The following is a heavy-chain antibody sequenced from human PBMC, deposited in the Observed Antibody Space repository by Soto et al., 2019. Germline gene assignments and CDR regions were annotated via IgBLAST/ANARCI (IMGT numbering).Heavy chain of an antibody. V-gene: IGHV3-23*01. CDR2: ISGSGDDT. D-gene: IGHD6-19*01. Sequence: EVQLLESGGDLVQPGGSLRLSCDASGFTFYIYALSWVRQTPGKGLEWVAAISGSGDDTYYTDSVKGGFTISRDNSKNTLSLQMNNMRVEDTAIYYCAKVDRYSSGWSYYAPEYYYSPMDVWGQGTTVTVSS. CDR1: GFTFYIYA. CDR3: AKVDRYSSGWSYYAPEYYYSPMDV. J-gene: IGHJ6*02.